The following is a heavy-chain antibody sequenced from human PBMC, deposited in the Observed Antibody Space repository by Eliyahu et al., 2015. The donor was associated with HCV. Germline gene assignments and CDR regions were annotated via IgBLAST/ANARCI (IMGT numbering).Heavy chain of an antibody. D-gene: IGHD1-26*01. CDR1: GGSISSSSYY. CDR3: AARLVATSRRALNWFDP. V-gene: IGHV4-39*01. J-gene: IGHJ5*02. CDR2: IYYSGST. Sequence: QLQLQESGPGLVKPSETLSLTCTVSGGSISSSSYYWGWIRQPPGKGLEWIGSIYYSGSTYYNPSLKSRVTISVDTSKNQFSLKLSSVTAADTAVYYCAARLVATSRRALNWFDPWGQGTLVTVSS.